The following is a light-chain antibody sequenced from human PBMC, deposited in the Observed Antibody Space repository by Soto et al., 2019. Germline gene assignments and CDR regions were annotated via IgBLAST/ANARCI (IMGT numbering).Light chain of an antibody. V-gene: IGKV1-5*01. CDR2: DAS. Sequence: IQMTQSPSSLSASVGDRVTITCRASQSLRGWLAWYQQRPGKAPKALIYDASTLASGVPSRFSGGGSGTEFTLTISSLQPDDFATYYCQQYNTYSTFGQGTRLEIK. CDR1: QSLRGW. CDR3: QQYNTYST. J-gene: IGKJ5*01.